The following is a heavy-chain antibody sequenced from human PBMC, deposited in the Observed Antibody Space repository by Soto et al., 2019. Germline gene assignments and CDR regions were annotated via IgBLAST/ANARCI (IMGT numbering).Heavy chain of an antibody. CDR1: GFTFSTCS. J-gene: IGHJ4*02. CDR2: ISSSSSNI. V-gene: IGHV3-21*02. Sequence: EVQLVESGGGLVKPGGSLRLSCAASGFTFSTCSMNWVRQAPGKGLEWVSSISSSSSNIYYADSVKGRFTISRDNAKNPRPLQMNGWGAHGRAVYYCARDNGCEAANLDCWGQGTLVTVSS. CDR3: ARDNGCEAANLDC. D-gene: IGHD5-12*01.